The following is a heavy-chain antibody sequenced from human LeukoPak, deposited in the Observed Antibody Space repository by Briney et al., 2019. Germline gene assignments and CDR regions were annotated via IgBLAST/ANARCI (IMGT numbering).Heavy chain of an antibody. CDR1: GGSISSYY. D-gene: IGHD3-22*01. CDR3: ARASNYYDSSGYYYSDAFDI. CDR2: IYTSGST. Sequence: PSETLSLTCTVSGGSISSYYWSWIRQPAGKGLEWIGRIYTSGSTNYNPSLKSRVTMSVDTSKNQFSLKLSSVTAADTAVYYCARASNYYDSSGYYYSDAFDIWGQGTMVTVSS. V-gene: IGHV4-4*07. J-gene: IGHJ3*02.